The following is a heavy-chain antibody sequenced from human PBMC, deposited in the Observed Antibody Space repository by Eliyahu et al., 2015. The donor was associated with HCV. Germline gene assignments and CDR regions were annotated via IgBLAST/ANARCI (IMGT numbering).Heavy chain of an antibody. Sequence: VESGGGVVQPGRSLRLSCAASGFTFSSYAMHWVRQAPGKGLEWVAVISYDGSNKYYADSVKGRFTISRDNSKNTLYLQMNSLRAEDTAVYYCAAQRGSGYEFYYYGMDVWGQGTTVTVSS. V-gene: IGHV3-30-3*01. J-gene: IGHJ6*02. D-gene: IGHD5-12*01. CDR1: GFTFSSYA. CDR3: AAQRGSGYEFYYYGMDV. CDR2: ISYDGSNK.